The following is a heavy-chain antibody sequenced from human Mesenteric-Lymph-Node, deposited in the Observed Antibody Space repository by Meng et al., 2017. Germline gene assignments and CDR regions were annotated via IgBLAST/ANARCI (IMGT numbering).Heavy chain of an antibody. CDR1: GFTFDDYA. Sequence: GESLKISCAASGFTFDDYAMHWVRQAPGKGLEWISLISWDGGSTYYADSVKGRFTISRDNSKNSLYLQMNSLRAEDTALYYCASGAWSYDYVWGSYRLFEYWGQGTLVTVSS. CDR3: ASGAWSYDYVWGSYRLFEY. V-gene: IGHV3-43D*03. CDR2: ISWDGGST. J-gene: IGHJ4*02. D-gene: IGHD3-16*02.